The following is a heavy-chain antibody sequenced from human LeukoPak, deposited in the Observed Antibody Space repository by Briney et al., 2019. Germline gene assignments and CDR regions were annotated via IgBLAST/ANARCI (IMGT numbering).Heavy chain of an antibody. Sequence: GGSLRLSCAASGFTFSSYAMSWVRQAPGKRLLWVSAISGSGGSTYYADSVKGRFTISIDNSKNNLYLQMTRLGAEETAVYYCGKADSSGWQFDYWGQGTLVTVSS. CDR3: GKADSSGWQFDY. CDR1: GFTFSSYA. CDR2: ISGSGGST. V-gene: IGHV3-23*01. J-gene: IGHJ4*02. D-gene: IGHD6-19*01.